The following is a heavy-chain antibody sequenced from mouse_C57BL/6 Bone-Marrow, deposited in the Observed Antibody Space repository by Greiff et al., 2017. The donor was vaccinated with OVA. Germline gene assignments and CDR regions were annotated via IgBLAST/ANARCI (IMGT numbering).Heavy chain of an antibody. V-gene: IGHV5-6*01. Sequence: EVMLVESGGDLVKPGGSLKLSCAASGFTFSSYGMSWVRQTPDKRLEWVATISSGGSYTYYPDSVKGRFTISRDNAKNTLYLQMSSLKSEDTAMYYCARYYGSSPAWFAYWGQGTLVTVSA. J-gene: IGHJ3*01. CDR3: ARYYGSSPAWFAY. CDR2: ISSGGSYT. D-gene: IGHD1-1*01. CDR1: GFTFSSYG.